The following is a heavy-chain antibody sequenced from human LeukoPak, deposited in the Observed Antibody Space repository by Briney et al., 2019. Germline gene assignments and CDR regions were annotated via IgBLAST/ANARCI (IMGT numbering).Heavy chain of an antibody. CDR3: ARMGATAAFHY. D-gene: IGHD2-21*02. J-gene: IGHJ4*02. CDR1: GFSLSTSGMR. Sequence: ESGPALVKPTQTFTLTCTLSGFSLSTSGMRVSWIRQPPGKALEWLARIDWDDDKFYSTSLKTRLTISKDTSKNQVVLTMTNMDPVDTATYYCARMGATAAFHYWGQGTLVTVSS. CDR2: IDWDDDK. V-gene: IGHV2-70*04.